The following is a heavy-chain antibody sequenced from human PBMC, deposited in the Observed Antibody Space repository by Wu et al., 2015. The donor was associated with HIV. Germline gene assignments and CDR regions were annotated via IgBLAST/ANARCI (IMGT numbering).Heavy chain of an antibody. CDR1: GYTFTGYY. D-gene: IGHD6-19*01. J-gene: IGHJ4*02. V-gene: IGHV1-2*06. CDR2: INANDGGT. Sequence: QVLLVQSGAEVKKTGASVKVSCKASGYTFTGYYMHWVRQAPGQGLEWMGRINANDGGTSFAQKFQGSVTVTRDASISTVYMELSGLRSEDTAVYYCASPRSPGFSSAWPTYFDYWGQGTLVTVSS. CDR3: ASPRSPGFSSAWPTYFDY.